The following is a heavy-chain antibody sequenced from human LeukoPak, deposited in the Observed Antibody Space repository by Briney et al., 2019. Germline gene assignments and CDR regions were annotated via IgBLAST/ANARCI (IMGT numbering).Heavy chain of an antibody. V-gene: IGHV3-7*01. CDR3: AKIITAGAGADY. D-gene: IGHD6-19*01. J-gene: IGHJ4*02. CDR1: GFTFSRSW. Sequence: PGGSLRLSCGAFGFTFSRSWMSWVRQAPGKGLEWVANIKQDESETYYVDSVKGRFTVSRDNTKNSLYLQMDSLRAEDRAVFYWAKIITAGAGADYWGQGTLVTSPQ. CDR2: IKQDESET.